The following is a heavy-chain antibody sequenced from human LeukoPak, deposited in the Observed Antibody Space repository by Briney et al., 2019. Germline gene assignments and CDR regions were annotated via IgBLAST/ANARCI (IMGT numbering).Heavy chain of an antibody. V-gene: IGHV3-48*04. CDR1: GFTFSSYS. Sequence: GGSLRLSCAASGFTFSSYSMNWVRQAPGKGLEWVSYISSSSSTIYYADSVKGRFTISRDNAKNSLYLQMNSLRAEDTALYYCARGGSSSWYPPFDYWGQGTLVTVSS. D-gene: IGHD6-13*01. J-gene: IGHJ4*02. CDR3: ARGGSSSWYPPFDY. CDR2: ISSSSSTI.